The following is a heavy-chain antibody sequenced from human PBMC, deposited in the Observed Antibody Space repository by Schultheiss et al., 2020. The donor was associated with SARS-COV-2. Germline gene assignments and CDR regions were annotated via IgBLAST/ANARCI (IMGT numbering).Heavy chain of an antibody. Sequence: SETLSLTCTVSGGSISSYYWSWIRQPAGKGLEWIGYIYYSGTTDYNPSLKSRVTISVDTSKNQFSLRLSSVTAADTAVYYCASTLGFSGYIGVWGQGTLVTVAS. V-gene: IGHV4-59*01. CDR1: GGSISSYY. D-gene: IGHD5-12*01. J-gene: IGHJ4*02. CDR2: IYYSGTT. CDR3: ASTLGFSGYIGV.